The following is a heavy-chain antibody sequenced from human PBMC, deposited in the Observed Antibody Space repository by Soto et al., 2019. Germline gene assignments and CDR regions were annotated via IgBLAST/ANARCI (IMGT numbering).Heavy chain of an antibody. CDR1: GGPISSSSYY. J-gene: IGHJ4*02. V-gene: IGHV4-39*01. CDR2: IYYSGST. Sequence: SETLSLTCTVSGGPISSSSYYWGWIRQPPGKGLEWIGSIYYSGSTYYNPSLKSRVTISVDTSKNQFSLKLSSVTAADTAVYYCARTNRGYCISASCLFDYWGQGTLVTVSS. CDR3: ARTNRGYCISASCLFDY. D-gene: IGHD2-2*01.